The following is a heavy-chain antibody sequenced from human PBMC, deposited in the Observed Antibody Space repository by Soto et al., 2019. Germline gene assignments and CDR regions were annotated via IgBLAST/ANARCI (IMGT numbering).Heavy chain of an antibody. Sequence: GGSLRLSCAASGFTFSSYAMSWVRQAPGKGLEWVSAISGSGGSTYYADSVKGRFTISRDNSKNTLYLQMNSLRAEDTAVYYCAKDIVVVPAAMPGGPPPTRFIPDYWGQGTLVTVSS. CDR2: ISGSGGST. J-gene: IGHJ4*02. CDR3: AKDIVVVPAAMPGGPPPTRFIPDY. V-gene: IGHV3-23*01. D-gene: IGHD2-2*01. CDR1: GFTFSSYA.